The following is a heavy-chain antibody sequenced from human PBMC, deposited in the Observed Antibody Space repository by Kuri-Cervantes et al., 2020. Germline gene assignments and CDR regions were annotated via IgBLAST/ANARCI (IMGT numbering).Heavy chain of an antibody. CDR2: IWYDGSNK. J-gene: IGHJ4*02. V-gene: IGHV3-33*01. D-gene: IGHD2-2*02. Sequence: GESLKISCAASGFTFSSYGMHWVRQAPGKGLEWVAVIWYDGSNKYYADSVKGRFTISRDNSKNTLYLQMNSLRVEDTAVYYCARSRGLYEAPYYFDYWGQGTLVTVSS. CDR3: ARSRGLYEAPYYFDY. CDR1: GFTFSSYG.